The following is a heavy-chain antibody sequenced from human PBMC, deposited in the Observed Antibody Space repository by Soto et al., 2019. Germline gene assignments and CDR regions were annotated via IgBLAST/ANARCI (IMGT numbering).Heavy chain of an antibody. CDR1: GDSVSSGGYY. Sequence: SETLSLTCTVSGDSVSSGGYYWSWIRQPPGKGLEWIGYIYSSGSANYNPSLKSRVTISRDTSKNQISLKVASVTAADTAGYYCARGFSSVSMYAWGQGTTVTVS. CDR2: IYSSGSA. J-gene: IGHJ6*02. CDR3: ARGFSSVSMYA. D-gene: IGHD6-19*01. V-gene: IGHV4-61*08.